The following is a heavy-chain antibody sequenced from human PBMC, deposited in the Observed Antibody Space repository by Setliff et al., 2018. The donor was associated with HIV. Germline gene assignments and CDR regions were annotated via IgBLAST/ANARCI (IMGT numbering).Heavy chain of an antibody. CDR1: GYTFTGYY. CDR3: ARVPARDYYDSSGYYDY. CDR2: INPNNGDT. D-gene: IGHD3-22*01. V-gene: IGHV1-2*02. Sequence: ASVKVSCKTSGYTFTGYYVHWVRQAPGQGLEWMGWINPNNGDTNYAQKFQGRVTMTRDTSISTAYMELSRLRSDDTAVYYCARVPARDYYDSSGYYDYWGQGTLVTVSS. J-gene: IGHJ4*02.